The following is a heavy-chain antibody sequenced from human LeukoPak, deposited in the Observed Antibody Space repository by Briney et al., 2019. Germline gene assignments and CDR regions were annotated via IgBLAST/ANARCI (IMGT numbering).Heavy chain of an antibody. J-gene: IGHJ3*02. CDR1: GYSFTNYW. V-gene: IGHV5-51*01. CDR3: ARPYSTGIRDAYDM. Sequence: GESLTISCTASGYSFTNYWIAWVRQMPGAGLEWMGTIYPGDSDARYSPALQGQFTLSVDRSTTTAYLQWPSLKASDTAMYYCARPYSTGIRDAYDMWGQGTMVIVSS. CDR2: IYPGDSDA. D-gene: IGHD2/OR15-2a*01.